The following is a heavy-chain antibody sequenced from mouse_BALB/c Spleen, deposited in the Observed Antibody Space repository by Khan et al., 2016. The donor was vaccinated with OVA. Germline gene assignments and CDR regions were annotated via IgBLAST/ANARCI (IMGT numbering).Heavy chain of an antibody. CDR3: ARVYGGDFDY. CDR2: ISYSGKT. D-gene: IGHD1-1*01. Sequence: EVQLQESGPGLVKPSQSLSLTCTVTGYSIASDYVRNWLRQSPGNKLEWMGFISYSGKTNYNPSLKSRISITRDTSKHQFFLQLNSVTSEDTATYYCARVYGGDFDYWGQGTTLTVSS. V-gene: IGHV3-2*02. J-gene: IGHJ2*01. CDR1: GYSIASDYV.